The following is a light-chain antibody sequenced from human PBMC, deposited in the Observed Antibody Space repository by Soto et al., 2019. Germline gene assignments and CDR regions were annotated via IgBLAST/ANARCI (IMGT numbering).Light chain of an antibody. CDR3: QQYTNWPPLT. CDR1: QNVHRD. Sequence: EIVMTQSQATLSVSPGEGATLSCRASQNVHRDLAWYQQKPGQAPRLLIYDASTRATGIPARFSGSGSGTEFTLTISSLQSEDFAVYYCQQYTNWPPLTFGGGTKVEI. CDR2: DAS. V-gene: IGKV3-15*01. J-gene: IGKJ4*02.